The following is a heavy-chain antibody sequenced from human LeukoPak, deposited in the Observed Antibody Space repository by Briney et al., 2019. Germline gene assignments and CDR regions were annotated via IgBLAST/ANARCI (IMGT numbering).Heavy chain of an antibody. CDR1: GYTFTSYY. J-gene: IGHJ4*02. CDR3: ARDVRMATISKTFDY. D-gene: IGHD5-24*01. Sequence: ASVKVSCKASGYTFTSYYMHWVRQAPGQGLEWMGMINPSGGSTSYAQKFQGRVTMTRDTSTSTVYMELSSLRSEDTAVYYCARDVRMATISKTFDYWGQGTLVTVSS. V-gene: IGHV1-46*01. CDR2: INPSGGST.